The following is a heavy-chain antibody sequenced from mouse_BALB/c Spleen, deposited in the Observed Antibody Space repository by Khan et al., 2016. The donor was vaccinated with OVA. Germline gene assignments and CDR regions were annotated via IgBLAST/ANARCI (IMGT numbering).Heavy chain of an antibody. CDR1: GYTFTSNT. V-gene: IGHV1-4*01. D-gene: IGHD2-14*01. CDR2: INPRSGYT. J-gene: IGHJ4*01. CDR3: ARRTTGYTMDY. Sequence: VQLKQSGADLARPGASVRMSCKASGYTFTSNTMHWVKQRPGQGLEWIGYINPRSGYTNYNQNFKDKATLTADKSSSTAYMQLSSLTSEDSAVYYCARRTTGYTMDYWGQGTSVTVSS.